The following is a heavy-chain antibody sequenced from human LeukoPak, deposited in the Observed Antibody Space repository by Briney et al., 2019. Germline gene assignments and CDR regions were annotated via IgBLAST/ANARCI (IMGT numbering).Heavy chain of an antibody. CDR3: ARDSLMLRGPLVIYYFDF. Sequence: GGSLRLSCAASGFTFSSYSMHWVRQAPGKGLEWVSYISSTGTTIYYADSVKGRFTISRDNAKNSLYLQMNSLRAEDTAVYYCARDSLMLRGPLVIYYFDFWGQGTLVTVSS. CDR2: ISSTGTTI. D-gene: IGHD3-10*01. CDR1: GFTFSSYS. J-gene: IGHJ4*02. V-gene: IGHV3-48*01.